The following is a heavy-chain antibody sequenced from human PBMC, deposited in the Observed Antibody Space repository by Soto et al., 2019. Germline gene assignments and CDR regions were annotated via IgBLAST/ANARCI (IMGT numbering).Heavy chain of an antibody. J-gene: IGHJ4*02. CDR1: GYTFTSYG. CDR2: ISAYNGNT. Sequence: QVXLVQSGAEVKKPGASVKVSCKASGYTFTSYGISWVRQAPGQGLEWMGWISAYNGNTNYAQKLQGXXXXTTDTXXXXXXXXXXXXXXXXXXVXYCXRDSRQVAVAGIPDYFDYWGQGTLVXVSS. V-gene: IGHV1-18*01. D-gene: IGHD6-19*01. CDR3: XRDSRQVAVAGIPDYFDY.